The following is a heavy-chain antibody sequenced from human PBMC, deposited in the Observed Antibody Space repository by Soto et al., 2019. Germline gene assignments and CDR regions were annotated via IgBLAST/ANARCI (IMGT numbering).Heavy chain of an antibody. D-gene: IGHD2-2*01. CDR2: IYYSGST. V-gene: IGHV4-61*01. CDR1: GGSVSSGSYY. Sequence: SETLSLTCTVSGGSVSSGSYYWSWIRQPPGKGLEWIGYIYYSGSTNYNPSLKSRVTISVDTSKNQFSLKLSSVTAADTAVYYCARGFVVPAARYYYYGMDVWGQGTTVTV. CDR3: ARGFVVPAARYYYYGMDV. J-gene: IGHJ6*02.